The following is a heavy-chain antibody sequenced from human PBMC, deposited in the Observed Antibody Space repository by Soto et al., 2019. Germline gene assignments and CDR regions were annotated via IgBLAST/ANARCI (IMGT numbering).Heavy chain of an antibody. CDR2: ISYDGSNK. CDR3: ARDGRDHYGSGSYYSYYYYGMDV. CDR1: GFTFSSYA. V-gene: IGHV3-30-3*01. D-gene: IGHD3-10*01. J-gene: IGHJ6*02. Sequence: GGSLRLSCAASGFTFSSYAMHWVRQAPGKGLEWVAVISYDGSNKYYADSVKGRFTISRDNSKNTLYLQMNSLRAEDTAEYYCARDGRDHYGSGSYYSYYYYGMDVWGQGTTVTVSS.